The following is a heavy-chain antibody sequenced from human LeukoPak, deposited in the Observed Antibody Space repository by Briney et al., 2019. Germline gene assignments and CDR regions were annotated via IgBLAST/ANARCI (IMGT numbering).Heavy chain of an antibody. CDR2: MNPNSGNT. Sequence: ASVKVSCKASGYTFISYDINWVPQVTGQGLEWMGWMNPNSGNTGYAQKFQGRVTITRNTSISTAFMELSSLRSEDTAVYYCARRAVGNSYYYSMDVWGKGTTVTVSS. D-gene: IGHD6-19*01. CDR1: GYTFISYD. CDR3: ARRAVGNSYYYSMDV. J-gene: IGHJ6*03. V-gene: IGHV1-8*01.